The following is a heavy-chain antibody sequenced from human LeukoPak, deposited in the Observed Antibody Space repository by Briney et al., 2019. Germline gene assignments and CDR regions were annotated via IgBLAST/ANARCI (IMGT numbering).Heavy chain of an antibody. CDR2: IIPIFGTA. CDR1: GGTFSSYA. Sequence: GSSVKVSCKASGGTFSSYAISWVRQAPGQGLEWMGGIIPIFGTANYAQKFQGRVTITADESTSTAYMELSSLRSEDTAVYYCARSRYCSSTSCYYWFDPWGQGTLVNVSS. CDR3: ARSRYCSSTSCYYWFDP. J-gene: IGHJ5*02. V-gene: IGHV1-69*01. D-gene: IGHD2-2*01.